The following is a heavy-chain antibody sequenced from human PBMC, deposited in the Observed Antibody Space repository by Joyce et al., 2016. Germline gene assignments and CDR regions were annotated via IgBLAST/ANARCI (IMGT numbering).Heavy chain of an antibody. CDR3: ARKYYDNSGYYPWYFDY. D-gene: IGHD3-22*01. Sequence: EVQLVQSGAEVKKPGESLKISCKGSGYIFGTYWIAWVHQMPGKGLEWMGIIYPGDSDARYRPAFQGQVTISVDKSTSTAYLQWSSLKASDTAMYYCARKYYDNSGYYPWYFDYWGQGTLVTVSS. CDR2: IYPGDSDA. CDR1: GYIFGTYW. J-gene: IGHJ4*02. V-gene: IGHV5-51*07.